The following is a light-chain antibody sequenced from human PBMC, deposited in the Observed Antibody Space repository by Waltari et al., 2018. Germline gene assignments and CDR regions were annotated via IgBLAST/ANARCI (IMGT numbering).Light chain of an antibody. Sequence: DIVMTQSPDSLAVSLGERATINCKSIQTVLNRSSNKNSLAWYQQKAGQPPMLLIKWASTRESGVPDRFSGSGSGTDFTLTISSLQAEDVAVYFCQQYYGSPWTFGQGTKVEIK. CDR1: QTVLNRSSNKNS. CDR3: QQYYGSPWT. V-gene: IGKV4-1*01. CDR2: WAS. J-gene: IGKJ1*01.